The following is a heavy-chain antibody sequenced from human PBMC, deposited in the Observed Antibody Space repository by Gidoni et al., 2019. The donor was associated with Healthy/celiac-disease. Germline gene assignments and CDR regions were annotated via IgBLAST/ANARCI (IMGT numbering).Heavy chain of an antibody. V-gene: IGHV1-46*01. CDR3: ARGSITMTRRDAFDI. J-gene: IGHJ3*02. CDR1: GYTFTSYY. Sequence: QVQLVQSGAEVKKPGASVKVSCKASGYTFTSYYMHWVRQAPGQGLEWMGIINPSGGSTSYAQKFQGRVTMTRDTSTSTVYMELSSLRSEDTAVYYCARGSITMTRRDAFDIWGQGTMVTVSS. D-gene: IGHD3-22*01. CDR2: INPSGGST.